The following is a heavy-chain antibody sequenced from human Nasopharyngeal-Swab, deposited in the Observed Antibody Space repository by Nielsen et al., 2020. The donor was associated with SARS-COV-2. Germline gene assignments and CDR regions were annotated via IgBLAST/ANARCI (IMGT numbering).Heavy chain of an antibody. V-gene: IGHV3-48*01. CDR1: GFIFSSYR. CDR2: ISSAGTSI. Sequence: GESLKISCVASGFIFSSYRMNWVRQAPGKGLEWVSYISSAGTSIYYADSVKGRFTISRDNAKDSLYMQMNSLRAEDTAVYYCAKGQRTSGTRAFDIWGQGTMVTVSS. D-gene: IGHD1-1*01. CDR3: AKGQRTSGTRAFDI. J-gene: IGHJ3*02.